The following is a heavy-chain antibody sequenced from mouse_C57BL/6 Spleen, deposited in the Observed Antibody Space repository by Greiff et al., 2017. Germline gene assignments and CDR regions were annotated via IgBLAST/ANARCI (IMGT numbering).Heavy chain of an antibody. CDR3: ARILDGNFPFDY. CDR2: IDPSDSYT. D-gene: IGHD2-1*01. J-gene: IGHJ2*01. CDR1: GYTFTSYW. Sequence: QVQLQQPGAELVKPGASVKLSCKASGYTFTSYWMQWVKQRPGQGLEWIGEIDPSDSYTNYNQKFKGKATLTVDTSSSTAYMQLSSLTSEDSAFYYCARILDGNFPFDYWGQGTTLTVSS. V-gene: IGHV1-50*01.